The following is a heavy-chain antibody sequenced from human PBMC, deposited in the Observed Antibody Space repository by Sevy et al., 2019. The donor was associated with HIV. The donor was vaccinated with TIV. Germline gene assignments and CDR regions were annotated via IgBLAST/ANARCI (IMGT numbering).Heavy chain of an antibody. CDR1: GFAFSSHA. CDR3: ARDGGYSIKWYPLY. CDR2: ISYEGTET. D-gene: IGHD6-13*01. V-gene: IGHV3-30-3*01. J-gene: IGHJ4*01. Sequence: GGSLRLSCAASGFAFSSHAMHWVHQAPGKGLEWVAVISYEGTETFYAAFVEGRFTISRDNSKSMLSLQINSLRPEDTAVYYCARDGGYSIKWYPLYWGHGTLVTVSS.